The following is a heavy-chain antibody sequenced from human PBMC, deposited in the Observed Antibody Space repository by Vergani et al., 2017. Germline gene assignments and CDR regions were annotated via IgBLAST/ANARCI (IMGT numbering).Heavy chain of an antibody. CDR2: IIPLFGTA. D-gene: IGHD6-19*01. CDR1: GGTFSSYA. Sequence: QVQLVQSVAEVKKPGSSVKVSCKASGGTFSSYAISWVRQAPGQGLEWMGGIIPLFGTANYAQKFQGRVTITAEKSTSTAYMELSSLRAEDTAVYYCASLSSGYFDYWGQGTLVTVSS. V-gene: IGHV1-69*06. CDR3: ASLSSGYFDY. J-gene: IGHJ4*02.